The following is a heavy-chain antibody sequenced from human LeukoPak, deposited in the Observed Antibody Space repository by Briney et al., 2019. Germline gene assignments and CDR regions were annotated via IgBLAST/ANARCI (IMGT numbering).Heavy chain of an antibody. Sequence: SEALSLTCTVSGGSISRYYWSWIRQPPGKGLEWIGYIYYSGSTNYNPSLKSRVTISVDTSKNQFSLKLSSVTAADTAVYYCARGIRVDSSGYYFDYWGQGTLVTVSS. CDR1: GGSISRYY. J-gene: IGHJ4*02. CDR2: IYYSGST. D-gene: IGHD3-22*01. CDR3: ARGIRVDSSGYYFDY. V-gene: IGHV4-59*01.